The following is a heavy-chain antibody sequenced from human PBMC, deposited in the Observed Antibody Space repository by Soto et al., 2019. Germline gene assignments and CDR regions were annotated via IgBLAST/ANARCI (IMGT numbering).Heavy chain of an antibody. J-gene: IGHJ5*02. CDR2: IYSSGST. D-gene: IGHD3-3*01. CDR3: ARGQRFSDWFDP. Sequence: SETLSPTCTVTGGAISGYYWTWIRQSDGEGLEWIGRIYSSGSTNYNPSLKSRVTISLDTSMNYFSLRLSSVTAADTAVYYCARGQRFSDWFDPWGQGTLVTVSS. CDR1: GGAISGYY. V-gene: IGHV4-4*07.